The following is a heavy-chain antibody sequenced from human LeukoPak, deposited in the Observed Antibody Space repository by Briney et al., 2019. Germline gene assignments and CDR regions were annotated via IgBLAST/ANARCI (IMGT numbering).Heavy chain of an antibody. Sequence: GGSLRLSCAASGFTFSSYEMNWVRQAPGKGLECVSYISSSGSTIYYADSVKGRFTISRDNAKNSLYLQMNSLRAEDTAVYYCARDRNDILTGYSTDYWGQGTLVTVSS. V-gene: IGHV3-48*03. CDR2: ISSSGSTI. CDR1: GFTFSSYE. D-gene: IGHD3-9*01. CDR3: ARDRNDILTGYSTDY. J-gene: IGHJ4*02.